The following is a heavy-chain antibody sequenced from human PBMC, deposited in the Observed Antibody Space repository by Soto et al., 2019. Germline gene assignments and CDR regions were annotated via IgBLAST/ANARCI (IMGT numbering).Heavy chain of an antibody. Sequence: QVQLVESGGGVVQPGRSLRLSCAASGLTLSNYAMHWVRQAPGKGLEWVAIISYDGSNKYYADSVKGRFTISRDNSKNTLYLQVSSLRAEDTAVYDCARGQSTPGTAMAYGMDVWGQGTTVTVSS. J-gene: IGHJ6*02. D-gene: IGHD5-18*01. CDR2: ISYDGSNK. V-gene: IGHV3-30-3*01. CDR3: ARGQSTPGTAMAYGMDV. CDR1: GLTLSNYA.